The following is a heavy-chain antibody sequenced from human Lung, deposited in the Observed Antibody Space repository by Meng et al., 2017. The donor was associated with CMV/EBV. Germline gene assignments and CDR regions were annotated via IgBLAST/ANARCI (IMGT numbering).Heavy chain of an antibody. CDR1: GFTFSSYW. V-gene: IGHV3-7*01. CDR2: IKQDGSEK. Sequence: GESLKISCAASGFTFSSYWMNWVRQAPGKGLEWVANIKQDGSEKYYVDSVKGRFTISRDNAKNSLYLQMNSLRAEDTAVYYCARDQSGGSYHVDYWGQGTLVXVSS. J-gene: IGHJ4*02. CDR3: ARDQSGGSYHVDY. D-gene: IGHD1-26*01.